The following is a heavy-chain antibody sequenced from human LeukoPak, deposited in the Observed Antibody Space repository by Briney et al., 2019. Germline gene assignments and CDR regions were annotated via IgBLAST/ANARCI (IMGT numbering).Heavy chain of an antibody. CDR2: IWYDGSNK. Sequence: PGGSLRLSCAASGFTFSSYGMHWVRQAPGKGLEWVAVIWYDGSNKYYADSVKGRFTISRDNSKNTLYLQMNSLRAEDTAVYYCARWAVRNYYYFDFWGRGTRVTVSS. V-gene: IGHV3-33*01. CDR3: ARWAVRNYYYFDF. D-gene: IGHD3-10*01. CDR1: GFTFSSYG. J-gene: IGHJ4*02.